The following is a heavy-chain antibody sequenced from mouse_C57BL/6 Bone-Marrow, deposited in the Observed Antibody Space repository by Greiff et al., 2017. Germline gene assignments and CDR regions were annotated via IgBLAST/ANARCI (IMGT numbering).Heavy chain of an antibody. V-gene: IGHV5-16*01. D-gene: IGHD1-1*01. J-gene: IGHJ2*01. CDR3: SSDYYGSSFDY. CDR2: IKYDGSST. CDR1: GFTFSDYY. Sequence: DVQLVESEGGLVQPGSSMKLSCTASGFTFSDYYMAWVRQVPEKGLEWVANIKYDGSSTYYLDSLKSRFIISRDNAKNILYLQMSSLKSEDTATYYCSSDYYGSSFDYGGRGTTLTVSS.